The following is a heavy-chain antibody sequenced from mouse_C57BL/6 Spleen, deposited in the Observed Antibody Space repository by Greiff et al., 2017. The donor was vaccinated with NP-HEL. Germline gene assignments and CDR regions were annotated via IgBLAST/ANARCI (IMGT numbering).Heavy chain of an antibody. CDR3: AREDFYYAMDY. CDR1: GYTFTSYW. Sequence: QVQLKQPGAELVKPGASVKMSCKASGYTFTSYWITWVKQRPGQGLEWIGDIYPGSGSTNYNEKFKSKATLTVDTSSSTAYMQLSSLTSEDSAVYYCAREDFYYAMDYWGQGTSVTVSS. CDR2: IYPGSGST. V-gene: IGHV1-55*01. J-gene: IGHJ4*01.